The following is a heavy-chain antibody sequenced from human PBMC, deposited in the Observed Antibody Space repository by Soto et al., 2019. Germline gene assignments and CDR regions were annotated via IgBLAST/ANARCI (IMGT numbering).Heavy chain of an antibody. Sequence: QVQLRESGPRLVKTSGTLSLTCAVSGGSISDSNWWTWVRQTAGKGLAWIGEIYHSGSPTYSPSLCGQATISIAKSNTQFSLRLRYITAADTAVYYCATLPARVVVTLLPLPSWGQGTLVTVSS. CDR2: IYHSGSP. CDR1: GGSISDSNW. D-gene: IGHD2-21*01. V-gene: IGHV4-4*02. J-gene: IGHJ5*02. CDR3: ATLPARVVVTLLPLPS.